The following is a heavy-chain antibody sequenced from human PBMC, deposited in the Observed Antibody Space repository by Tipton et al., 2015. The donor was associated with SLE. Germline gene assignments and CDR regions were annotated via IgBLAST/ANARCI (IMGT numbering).Heavy chain of an antibody. J-gene: IGHJ3*02. V-gene: IGHV3-23*01. CDR2: ISSSGGTT. CDR3: ARRDSSSWYGAFDI. CDR1: GFTFNNYA. D-gene: IGHD6-13*01. Sequence: GSLRLSCAASGFTFNNYAMSWVRQAPGKGLEWVSAISSSGGTTYNADSVKGRFTISRENAKNSLYLQMNSLRAGDTAVYYCARRDSSSWYGAFDIWGQGTMVTVSS.